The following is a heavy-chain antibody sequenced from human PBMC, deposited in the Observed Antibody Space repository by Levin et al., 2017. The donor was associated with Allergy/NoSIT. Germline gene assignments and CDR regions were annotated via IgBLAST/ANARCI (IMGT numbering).Heavy chain of an antibody. V-gene: IGHV3-33*01. CDR3: ARDRYSAVAGIDWTHPLDY. J-gene: IGHJ4*02. CDR2: IWYDGSNK. Sequence: LSLTCAASGFTFSNFGIHWVRQAPGKGLEWVSAIWYDGSNKYYRDSVKRRFTISRDNSKNTLYLQMASLRVEDTAVYYCARDRYSAVAGIDWTHPLDYWGQGTLVTVSS. CDR1: GFTFSNFG. D-gene: IGHD6-19*01.